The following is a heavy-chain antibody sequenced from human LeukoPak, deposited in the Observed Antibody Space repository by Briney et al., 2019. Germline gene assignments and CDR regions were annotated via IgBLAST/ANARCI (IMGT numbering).Heavy chain of an antibody. CDR2: IYYSGST. D-gene: IGHD6-13*01. Sequence: SETLSLTCTVSGGSISSYYWSWIQQPPGKGLEWIGYIYYSGSTNYNPSLKSRVTISVDTSKNQFSLKLSSVTAADTAVYYCARRGIAATFDPWGQGTLVTVSS. J-gene: IGHJ5*02. CDR1: GGSISSYY. CDR3: ARRGIAATFDP. V-gene: IGHV4-59*01.